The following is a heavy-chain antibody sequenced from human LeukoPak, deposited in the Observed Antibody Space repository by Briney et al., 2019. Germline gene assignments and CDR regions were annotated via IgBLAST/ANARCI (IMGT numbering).Heavy chain of an antibody. J-gene: IGHJ4*02. CDR2: ISWNSGSI. CDR1: GFTFDDYA. V-gene: IGHV3-9*03. Sequence: GGSLRFSCAASGFTFDDYAMHWVRQAPGKGLEWVSGISWNSGSIGYADSVKGRFTISRDNAKNSLYLQMNSLRAEDMALYYCAKDRQSSSSWTFDYWGQGTLVTVSS. D-gene: IGHD6-13*01. CDR3: AKDRQSSSSWTFDY.